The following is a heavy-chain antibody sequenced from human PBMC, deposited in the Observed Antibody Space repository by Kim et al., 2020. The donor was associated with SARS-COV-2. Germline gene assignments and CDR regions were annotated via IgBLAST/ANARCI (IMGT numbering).Heavy chain of an antibody. CDR2: IKQDGSEK. CDR1: GFTFSSYW. J-gene: IGHJ6*02. V-gene: IGHV3-7*01. Sequence: GGSLRLSCAASGFTFSSYWMSWVRQAPGKGLEWVANIKQDGSEKYYVDSVKGRFTISRDNAKNSLYLQMNSLRAEDTAVYYCARDERNSWDPIYYYYGMDVWGQGTTVTVSS. D-gene: IGHD6-13*01. CDR3: ARDERNSWDPIYYYYGMDV.